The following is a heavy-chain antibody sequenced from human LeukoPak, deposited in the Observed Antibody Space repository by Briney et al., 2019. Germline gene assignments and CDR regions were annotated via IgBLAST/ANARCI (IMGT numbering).Heavy chain of an antibody. D-gene: IGHD6-19*01. CDR3: ARLGQGLPPSYYFCMDV. CDR2: IYSGDST. J-gene: IGHJ6*02. V-gene: IGHV3-66*01. Sequence: PGGSLRLSCAASGFTVSSNYMSWVRQAPGKGLEWVSVIYSGDSTYYADSVKGRFTISRDNSKNTLYLQMNTLRAEDTAVYYCARLGQGLPPSYYFCMDVWGQGTTVTV. CDR1: GFTVSSNY.